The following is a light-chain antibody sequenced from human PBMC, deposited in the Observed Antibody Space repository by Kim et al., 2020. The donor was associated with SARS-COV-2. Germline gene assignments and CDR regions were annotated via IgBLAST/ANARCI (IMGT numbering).Light chain of an antibody. V-gene: IGKV3-15*01. CDR1: QSVSSN. CDR3: QQYNNWPPSS. CDR2: CAS. Sequence: EIVLTQSPATLSVSPGERATLSCRASQSVSSNLASYQQEPGEAPTLLIYCASARATGIPARFRGSGSGSEFTLTISSLQSEDFAVYYCQQYNNWPPSSLGQ. J-gene: IGKJ2*03.